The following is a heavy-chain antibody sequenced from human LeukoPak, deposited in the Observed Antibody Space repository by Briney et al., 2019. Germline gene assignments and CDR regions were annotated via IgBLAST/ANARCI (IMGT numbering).Heavy chain of an antibody. CDR2: ISGSGGST. V-gene: IGHV3-23*01. Sequence: PGGSLRLSCAASGFTFSSYGMSWVRQAPGKGLEWVSAISGSGGSTYYADSVKGRFTISRDNAKNSLYLQMNSLRAEDTAVYYCASIPHYYDSSGQVDYWGQGTLVTVSS. CDR3: ASIPHYYDSSGQVDY. J-gene: IGHJ4*02. CDR1: GFTFSSYG. D-gene: IGHD3-22*01.